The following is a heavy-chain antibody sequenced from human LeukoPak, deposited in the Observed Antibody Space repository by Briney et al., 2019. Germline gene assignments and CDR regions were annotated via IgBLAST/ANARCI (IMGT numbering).Heavy chain of an antibody. Sequence: SETLSLTCTVSGGSISDSSSYWGWIRQPPGKGLEWIANIYFTGSTYYSPSLKSRFTISIDTSKNQFSLRLNSVTAADTAVYYCARGPWQQLAHFDNWGQGTLVTVSS. D-gene: IGHD6-13*01. J-gene: IGHJ4*02. CDR1: GGSISDSSSY. CDR3: ARGPWQQLAHFDN. V-gene: IGHV4-39*07. CDR2: IYFTGST.